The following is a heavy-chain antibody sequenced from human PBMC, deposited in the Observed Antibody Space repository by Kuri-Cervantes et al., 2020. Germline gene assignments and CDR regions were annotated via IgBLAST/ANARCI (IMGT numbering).Heavy chain of an antibody. CDR3: ESDYYYVDV. CDR2: IYYSGST. V-gene: IGHV4-61*01. Sequence: SETLSLTCTVSGGSVSSGSYYWSWIRQPPGKGLEWIGYIYYSGSTNYNPSLKSRVTISVDTSKNQFSLKLSSVTAADTAVYYCESDYYYVDVWGKGTTVTVSS. CDR1: GGSVSSGSYY. J-gene: IGHJ6*03.